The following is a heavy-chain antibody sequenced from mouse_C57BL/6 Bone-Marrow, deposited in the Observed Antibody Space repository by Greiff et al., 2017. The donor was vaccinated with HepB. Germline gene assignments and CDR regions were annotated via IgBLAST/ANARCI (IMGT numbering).Heavy chain of an antibody. CDR2: IYPGDGDT. Sequence: QVTLKVSGPELVKPGASVKISCKASGYAFSSSWMNWVKQRPGKGLEWIGRIYPGDGDTNYNGKFKGKATLTADKSSSTAYMQLSSLTSEDSAVYFCARYGSSAWFAYWGQGTLVTVSA. D-gene: IGHD1-1*01. CDR1: GYAFSSSW. CDR3: ARYGSSAWFAY. J-gene: IGHJ3*01. V-gene: IGHV1-82*01.